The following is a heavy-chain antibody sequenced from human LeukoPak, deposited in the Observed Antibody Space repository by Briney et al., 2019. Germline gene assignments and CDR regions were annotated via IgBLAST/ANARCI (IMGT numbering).Heavy chain of an antibody. Sequence: PSETLSLTCAVYGGSFSGYYRSWIRQPPGKGLEWIGEINHSGSTNYNPSLKSRVTISVDTSKDQFSLKLSSVTAADTAVYYCASVVAVAGNDYFDYWGQGTLVTVSS. CDR3: ASVVAVAGNDYFDY. CDR2: INHSGST. D-gene: IGHD6-19*01. CDR1: GGSFSGYY. V-gene: IGHV4-34*01. J-gene: IGHJ4*02.